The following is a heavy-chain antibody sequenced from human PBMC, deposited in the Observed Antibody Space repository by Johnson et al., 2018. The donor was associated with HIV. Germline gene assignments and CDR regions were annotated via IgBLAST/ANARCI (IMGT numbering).Heavy chain of an antibody. D-gene: IGHD6-6*01. V-gene: IGHV3-33*06. CDR1: GFTFSSYG. CDR2: IWYDGSNK. J-gene: IGHJ3*02. Sequence: QVQLVESGGGVVQPGRSLRLSCTASGFTFSSYGIHWVRQAPGKGLEWVALIWYDGSNKYYADSVKGRFTISRDNSKNTLYLQMNSLRAEDTAVYYCAKDRIRSSHAFDIWGQGTMVTVSS. CDR3: AKDRIRSSHAFDI.